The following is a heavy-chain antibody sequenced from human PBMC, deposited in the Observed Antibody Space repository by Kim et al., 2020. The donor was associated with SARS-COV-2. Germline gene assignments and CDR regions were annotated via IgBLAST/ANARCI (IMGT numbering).Heavy chain of an antibody. CDR3: ARDISLGAAAGTEWFDP. CDR1: GGTFSSYA. D-gene: IGHD6-13*01. CDR2: IIPIFGTA. J-gene: IGHJ5*02. Sequence: SVKVSCKASGGTFSSYAISWVRQAPGQGLEWMGGIIPIFGTANYAQKFQGRVTITADESTSTAYMELSSLRSEDTAVYYCARDISLGAAAGTEWFDPWGQGTLVTVSS. V-gene: IGHV1-69*13.